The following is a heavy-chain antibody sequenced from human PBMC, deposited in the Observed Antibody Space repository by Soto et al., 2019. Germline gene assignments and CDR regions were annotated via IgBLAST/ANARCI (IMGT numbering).Heavy chain of an antibody. CDR3: ARQVAYGDYYYYMDV. V-gene: IGHV5-51*01. Sequence: GESLKISCKGSGYSFTSYWIGWVRQMPGKGLEWMGIIYPGDSDTRYGPSFQGQVTISADKSISTAYLQWSSLKASDTAMYYCARQVAYGDYYYYMDVWGKGTTVTVSS. J-gene: IGHJ6*03. CDR1: GYSFTSYW. D-gene: IGHD4-17*01. CDR2: IYPGDSDT.